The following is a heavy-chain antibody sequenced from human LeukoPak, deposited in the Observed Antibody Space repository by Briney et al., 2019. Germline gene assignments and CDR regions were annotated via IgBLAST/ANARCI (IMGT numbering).Heavy chain of an antibody. D-gene: IGHD3-22*01. V-gene: IGHV4-59*01. J-gene: IGHJ4*02. CDR3: ARGYYDSSGHLRY. CDR2: IYYIGTT. CDR1: GGSINYYF. Sequence: SETLSLTCSVSGGSINYYFWNWIRQPPGKGLEWIGYIYYIGTTSSNPSLKSRVTISVDTSKDQFSLKLRSVTAADTAVYYCARGYYDSSGHLRYWGQGTLVTVSS.